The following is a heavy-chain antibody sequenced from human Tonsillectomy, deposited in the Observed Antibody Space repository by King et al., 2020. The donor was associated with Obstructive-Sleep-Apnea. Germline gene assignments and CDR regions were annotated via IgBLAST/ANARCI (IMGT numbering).Heavy chain of an antibody. CDR2: ISYDGSNK. D-gene: IGHD2-21*02. CDR1: GFTFSSYG. J-gene: IGHJ3*02. V-gene: IGHV3-30*18. Sequence: VQLVESGGGVVQPGRSLRLSCAASGFTFSSYGMHWVRQAPGKGLEWVAVISYDGSNKYYADSVMGRFTISRDNSKNTLYLQMNSLRAEDTAVYYCAKEWYCGGDCYSHAFDIWGQGTMVTVSS. CDR3: AKEWYCGGDCYSHAFDI.